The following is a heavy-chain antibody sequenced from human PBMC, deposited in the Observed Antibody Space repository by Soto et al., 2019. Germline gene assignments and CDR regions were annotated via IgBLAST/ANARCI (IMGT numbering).Heavy chain of an antibody. J-gene: IGHJ4*02. CDR3: AKVRRYASGWRYFDY. V-gene: IGHV4-59*01. D-gene: IGHD5-18*01. CDR2: IFHSGST. CDR1: GGSISGYY. Sequence: QVQLQESGPGLFKPSETLSLTCNVSGGSISGYYWSWIRQAPGKGLQWMGYIFHSGSTSDNPSLRGRVTISVDTSKNQFSLKVNSVTAAETAVYYCAKVRRYASGWRYFDYWGQGTLVTVAS.